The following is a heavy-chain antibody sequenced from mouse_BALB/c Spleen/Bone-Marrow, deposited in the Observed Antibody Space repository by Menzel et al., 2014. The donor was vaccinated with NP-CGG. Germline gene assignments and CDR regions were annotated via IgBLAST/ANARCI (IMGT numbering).Heavy chain of an antibody. CDR3: ALYYYGSSGFAY. CDR1: GFNIKDTY. CDR2: IDPANGNT. J-gene: IGHJ3*01. Sequence: DVQLVESGAELVKPGASVKLSCTASGFNIKDTYMHWVMQRPEQGLEWIGRIDPANGNTKYDPKFQGKATITADTSSNTAYLQLSSLTSEDTAVYYCALYYYGSSGFAYWGQGTLVTVSA. V-gene: IGHV14-3*02. D-gene: IGHD1-1*01.